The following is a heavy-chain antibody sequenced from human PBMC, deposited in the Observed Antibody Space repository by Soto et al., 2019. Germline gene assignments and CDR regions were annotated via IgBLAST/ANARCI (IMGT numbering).Heavy chain of an antibody. Sequence: GGSLRLSCAASGFTFSSYSMNWVRQAPGKGLEWVSSISSSSSYIYYADSVKGRFTISRDNAKNSLYLQMNSLRAEDTAVYYCARDLSGFDGWFDPWGQGTLVTVSS. J-gene: IGHJ5*02. D-gene: IGHD6-25*01. CDR3: ARDLSGFDGWFDP. CDR2: ISSSSSYI. CDR1: GFTFSSYS. V-gene: IGHV3-21*01.